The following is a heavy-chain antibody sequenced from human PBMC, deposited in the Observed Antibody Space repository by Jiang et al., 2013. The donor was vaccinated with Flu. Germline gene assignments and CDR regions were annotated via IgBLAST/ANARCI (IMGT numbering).Heavy chain of an antibody. Sequence: QPGRSLRLSCAASGFTFSSYGMHWVRQAPGKGLEWVAVISYDGSNKYYADSVKGRFTISRDNSKNTLYLQMNSLRAEDTAVYYCAKRFRWYFDYWGQGTLVTVSS. D-gene: IGHD4-23*01. J-gene: IGHJ4*02. CDR1: GFTFSSYG. V-gene: IGHV3-30*18. CDR3: AKRFRWYFDY. CDR2: ISYDGSNK.